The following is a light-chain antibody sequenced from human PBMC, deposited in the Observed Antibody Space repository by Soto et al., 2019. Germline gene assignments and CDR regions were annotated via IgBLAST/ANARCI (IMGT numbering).Light chain of an antibody. CDR3: MQALQTPYT. V-gene: IGKV2-28*01. J-gene: IGKJ2*01. CDR1: QSLLHSNGYNY. CDR2: LGS. Sequence: DIVMTQSPLSLPVTPGEPASISCRSSQSLLHSNGYNYLDWYLQKPGQSPQLLIYLGSNRASGGPDRFSGSGSGTDFTRKISRVEAEDVGVEDCMQALQTPYTFGQGTKLEIK.